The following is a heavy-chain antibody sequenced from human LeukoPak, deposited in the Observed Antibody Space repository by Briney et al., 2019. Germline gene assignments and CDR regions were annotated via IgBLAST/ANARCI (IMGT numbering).Heavy chain of an antibody. CDR1: GGSTSSYY. V-gene: IGHV4-59*08. CDR3: ARRPVYYYGMDV. Sequence: SEPLSFTCTVSGGSTSSYYWSWIRQPPEEGLEWIGYIYYSGSTNYNPSLKSRVTISVDTSKNQFSLKLSSVTAADTAVYYCARRPVYYYGMDVWGQGTTVTVSS. CDR2: IYYSGST. J-gene: IGHJ6*02.